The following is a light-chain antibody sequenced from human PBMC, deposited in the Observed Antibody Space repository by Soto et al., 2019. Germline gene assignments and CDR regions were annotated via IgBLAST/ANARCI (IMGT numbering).Light chain of an antibody. CDR1: HSVSSY. Sequence: EIVLTQSPATLSLSPGERATLSCRASHSVSSYLAWYQQKPGQAPRLLIYDSSNRATGIPARFSGSGSGTDVTLTISSLLPGDLATYYCQQTYSTPYTFGRETNQAFK. CDR2: DSS. V-gene: IGKV3-11*01. CDR3: QQTYSTPYT. J-gene: IGKJ2*01.